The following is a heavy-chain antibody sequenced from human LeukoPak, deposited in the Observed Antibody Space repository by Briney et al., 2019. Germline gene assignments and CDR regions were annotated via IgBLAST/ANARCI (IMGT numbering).Heavy chain of an antibody. J-gene: IGHJ3*02. Sequence: GGSLRLSCAASGFTFSSYGMSWVRQAPGKGLEWVSAISGSGGSTYYADSVKGRFTISRDNSKNTLYLQMNSLRAEDTAVYYCAKEGGYCSSTSCSRGAFDIWGQGTMVTVSS. D-gene: IGHD2-2*01. CDR3: AKEGGYCSSTSCSRGAFDI. V-gene: IGHV3-23*01. CDR1: GFTFSSYG. CDR2: ISGSGGST.